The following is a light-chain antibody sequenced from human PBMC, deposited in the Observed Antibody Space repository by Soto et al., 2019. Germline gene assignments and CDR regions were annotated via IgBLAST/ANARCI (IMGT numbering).Light chain of an antibody. CDR3: QQYGSPPT. CDR2: GAS. J-gene: IGKJ1*01. CDR1: QSVSSSY. Sequence: ETVWTQSPGTLSLSPGERATLSCRASQSVSSSYLAWYQQKPGQAPRLLIYGASSRATGIPDRFSGSGSGTDFTLTISRLEPEDFAVYYCQQYGSPPTFGQGTKVEIK. V-gene: IGKV3-20*01.